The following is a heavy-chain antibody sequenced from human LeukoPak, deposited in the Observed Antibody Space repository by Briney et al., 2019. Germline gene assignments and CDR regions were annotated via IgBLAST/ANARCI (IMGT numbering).Heavy chain of an antibody. CDR2: ITSSASTI. D-gene: IGHD2-21*02. Sequence: PGGSLRLSCAASGFTFSTYSMNWVRQAPGKGLEWVSYITSSASTIYYADSVKGRFTISRDNAKNSLYLQMNSLRAEDTAVYYCASLTSPLNYWGQGTLVTVSS. CDR3: ASLTSPLNY. V-gene: IGHV3-48*04. J-gene: IGHJ4*02. CDR1: GFTFSTYS.